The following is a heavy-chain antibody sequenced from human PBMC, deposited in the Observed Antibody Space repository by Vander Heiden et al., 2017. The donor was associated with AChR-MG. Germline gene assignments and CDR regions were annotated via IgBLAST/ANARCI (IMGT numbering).Heavy chain of an antibody. V-gene: IGHV3-7*03. Sequence: EVQLVESGGGLVQPGGSLGLSCAASGFTFSSYWISWVRQAPGKGLEWVANIKQDGSEKYYVDSVKGRFTISRDNAKNSLYLQMHSLRAEDTAVYYCARGKVVGWFDPWGQGTLVTVSS. CDR3: ARGKVVGWFDP. CDR2: IKQDGSEK. J-gene: IGHJ5*02. D-gene: IGHD2-21*01. CDR1: GFTFSSYW.